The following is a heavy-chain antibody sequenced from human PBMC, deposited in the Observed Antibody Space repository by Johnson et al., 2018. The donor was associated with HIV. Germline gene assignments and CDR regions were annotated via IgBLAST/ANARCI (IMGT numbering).Heavy chain of an antibody. D-gene: IGHD6-19*01. V-gene: IGHV3-30*14. Sequence: HVQLVESGGGVVQPGRSLRLSCAASGFTFSSYAMHWVRQAPGKGLEWVAVISYDGTYKYYIDSVKGRFTISRDNSKNTLYLQMNSLRAEDTAVYYCASTRTGWGAFDIWGQGTMVTVSS. J-gene: IGHJ3*02. CDR3: ASTRTGWGAFDI. CDR1: GFTFSSYA. CDR2: ISYDGTYK.